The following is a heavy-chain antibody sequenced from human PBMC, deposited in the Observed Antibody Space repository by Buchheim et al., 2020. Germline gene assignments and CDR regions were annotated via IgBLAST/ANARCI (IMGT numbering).Heavy chain of an antibody. Sequence: QVQLQESGPGLVKPSQTLSLTCTVSGGSISSGSYYWSWIRQPAGKGLEWIGRIYTSGSTNYNPSLKSRVTISVDTSKNQISLKLSSVTAADTAVYYCARAAGDGYNTYYFDYWGQGTL. V-gene: IGHV4-61*02. J-gene: IGHJ4*02. D-gene: IGHD5-24*01. CDR3: ARAAGDGYNTYYFDY. CDR1: GGSISSGSYY. CDR2: IYTSGST.